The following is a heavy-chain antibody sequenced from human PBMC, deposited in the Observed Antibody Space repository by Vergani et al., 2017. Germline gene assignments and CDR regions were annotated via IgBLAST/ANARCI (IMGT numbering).Heavy chain of an antibody. Sequence: VQLVESGGGVVQPGRSLRLSCAASGFTFSSYGMHWVRQAPGKGLEWVAVISYDGSKKYYADSVKGRFTISRDNSKNTLYLQRNSLRAEDTAVYYCAKGIFPGAMVRGVNLGYYYYGMDVWGQGTTVTVSS. CDR1: GFTFSSYG. CDR3: AKGIFPGAMVRGVNLGYYYYGMDV. V-gene: IGHV3-30*18. J-gene: IGHJ6*02. CDR2: ISYDGSKK. D-gene: IGHD3-10*01.